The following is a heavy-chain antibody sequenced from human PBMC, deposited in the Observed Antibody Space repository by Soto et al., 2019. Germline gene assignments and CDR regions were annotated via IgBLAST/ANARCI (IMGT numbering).Heavy chain of an antibody. J-gene: IGHJ4*02. CDR2: ISYDGSNK. V-gene: IGHV3-30-3*01. Sequence: QVQLVESGGGVVQPGRSLRLSCAASGFNFSSYAMHWVRQAPGKGLEWVAVISYDGSNKYYADSVKGRFTISRDNSNNTLYLQMNSVRAEDTAVYYGPRGLDIVEVTADFDYWGQGTLVTVSS. D-gene: IGHD2-21*02. CDR1: GFNFSSYA. CDR3: PRGLDIVEVTADFDY.